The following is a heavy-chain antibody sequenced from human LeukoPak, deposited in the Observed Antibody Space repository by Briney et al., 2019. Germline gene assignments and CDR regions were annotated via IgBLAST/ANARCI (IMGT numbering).Heavy chain of an antibody. J-gene: IGHJ3*01. CDR1: GDSVSNKSVI. CDR3: ARGVAGKGAFDL. Sequence: SQTLSLTCAISGDSVSNKSVIWNWVRQSPSRGLEWLGRTYYNSKWNKDYAVPMKSRISINPDTSKNHVSLRMNSVTPEDTAVYYCARGVAGKGAFDLWGRGTMVTVSS. CDR2: TYYNSKWNK. D-gene: IGHD6-19*01. V-gene: IGHV6-1*01.